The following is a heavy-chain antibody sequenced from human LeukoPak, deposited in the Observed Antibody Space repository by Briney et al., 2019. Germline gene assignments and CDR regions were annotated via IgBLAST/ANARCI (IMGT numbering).Heavy chain of an antibody. J-gene: IGHJ4*02. Sequence: GGSLRLSCAASGFTLSSYAMHWVRQAPGKGLEWVAVISYDGSNKYYADSVKGRFTISRDNSKDTLYLQMNSLRAKDTAVHYCARDPTIVVVPAAILGYFDYWGQGTLVTVSS. CDR3: ARDPTIVVVPAAILGYFDY. CDR1: GFTLSSYA. D-gene: IGHD2-2*02. CDR2: ISYDGSNK. V-gene: IGHV3-30*01.